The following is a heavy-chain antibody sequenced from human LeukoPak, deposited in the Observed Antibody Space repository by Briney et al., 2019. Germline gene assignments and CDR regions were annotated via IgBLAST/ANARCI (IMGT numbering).Heavy chain of an antibody. CDR3: ARDYGHHFDY. D-gene: IGHD3-10*01. J-gene: IGHJ4*02. Sequence: SVKVSCKASGGTFSSYAITWVRQAPGQGLEWMGGIIPIFGTANYAQKFQGRVTITADKSTNTAYMELTSLRSEDTAVYYCARDYGHHFDYWGQGTLVTVSS. CDR2: IIPIFGTA. V-gene: IGHV1-69*06. CDR1: GGTFSSYA.